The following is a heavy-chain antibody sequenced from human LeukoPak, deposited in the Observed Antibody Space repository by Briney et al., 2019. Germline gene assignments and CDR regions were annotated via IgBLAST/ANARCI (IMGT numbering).Heavy chain of an antibody. CDR1: GGTFSSYA. D-gene: IGHD1-26*01. J-gene: IGHJ4*02. V-gene: IGHV1-69*05. Sequence: SVNVSFKASGGTFSSYAISWVRQAPGQGLEWMGGIIPIFGTANYAQKFQGRVTITTDESTSTAYMELSSLRSEDTAVYYCASEYSGSYFYWGQGTLVTVSS. CDR3: ASEYSGSYFY. CDR2: IIPIFGTA.